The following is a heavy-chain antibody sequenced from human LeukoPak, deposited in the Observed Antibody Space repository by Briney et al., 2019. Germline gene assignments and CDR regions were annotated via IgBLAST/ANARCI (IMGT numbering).Heavy chain of an antibody. J-gene: IGHJ5*02. CDR3: ARHPGGSGDPNWFDP. CDR1: GYSFTSYW. D-gene: IGHD4-17*01. CDR2: IYPGDSDT. V-gene: IGHV5-51*01. Sequence: GESLQISCKGSGYSFTSYWIGWVRQMPGKGLEWMGIIYPGDSDTRYSPSFQGQVTISADKSISTAYLQWSSLKASDTAMNHCARHPGGSGDPNWFDPWGQGTLVTVSS.